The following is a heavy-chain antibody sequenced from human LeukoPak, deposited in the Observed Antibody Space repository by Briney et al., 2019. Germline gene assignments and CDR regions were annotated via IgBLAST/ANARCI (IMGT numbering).Heavy chain of an antibody. J-gene: IGHJ3*02. CDR1: GYTFASYD. D-gene: IGHD3-3*01. CDR3: ARGQYYDFWSGYSAAGFDI. V-gene: IGHV1-8*01. Sequence: ASVKVSCKASGYTFASYDINWVRQATGQGLEWMGWMNPNSGNTGYPQNFQGRVTITRNTSISTAYMELSGLRSEDTAVYYCARGQYYDFWSGYSAAGFDIWGQGTLVTLSS. CDR2: MNPNSGNT.